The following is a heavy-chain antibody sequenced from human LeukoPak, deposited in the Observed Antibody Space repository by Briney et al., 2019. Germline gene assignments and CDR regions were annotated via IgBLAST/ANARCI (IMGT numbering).Heavy chain of an antibody. J-gene: IGHJ4*02. V-gene: IGHV4-59*08. CDR3: ARSHVSVYCFDF. Sequence: NRSEIRWLTCTVSGGSISSYYWSWIRQPPGKGLEWIGYIYYSGSTSYNPSLKSRVTISVDTSKDECFLKLSSVTAADTAVYYCARSHVSVYCFDFWGEGGIVTDSS. CDR1: GGSISSYY. CDR2: IYYSGST.